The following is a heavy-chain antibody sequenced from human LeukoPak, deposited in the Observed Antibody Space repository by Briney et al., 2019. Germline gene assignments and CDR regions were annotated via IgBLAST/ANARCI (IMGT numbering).Heavy chain of an antibody. D-gene: IGHD1-26*01. CDR1: QNIFTNHL. Sequence: GESLKISCQCSQNIFTNHLKRWVRQMPGKGLEWMGIIYRGDSDSRYSPSFQGQVTISADSSTSTAFLQWSSLKASDTAMYYCARLISGSYGDAIDIWGQGTMVTVSS. CDR2: IYRGDSDS. V-gene: IGHV5-51*01. J-gene: IGHJ3*02. CDR3: ARLISGSYGDAIDI.